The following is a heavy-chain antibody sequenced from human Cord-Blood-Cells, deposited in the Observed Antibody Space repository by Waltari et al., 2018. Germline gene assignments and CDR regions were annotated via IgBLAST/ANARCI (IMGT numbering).Heavy chain of an antibody. CDR1: GYTFTSHG. Sequence: QVQLVQSGAEVKKTGASVKVSCKASGYTFTSHGDSWMPQAPGQGLEWMGWISAYNGNTNNAQKLQGRVTMTTDTSTSTAYMELRSRRSDDTAVYYCAREGVRGDAFDIWGQGTMVTVSS. CDR2: ISAYNGNT. V-gene: IGHV1-18*04. J-gene: IGHJ3*02. CDR3: AREGVRGDAFDI. D-gene: IGHD3-10*01.